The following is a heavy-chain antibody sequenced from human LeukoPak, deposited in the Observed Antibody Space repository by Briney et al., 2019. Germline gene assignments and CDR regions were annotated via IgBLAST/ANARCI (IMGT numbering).Heavy chain of an antibody. CDR1: GFTLSSNW. Sequence: GGSLRLSCGASGFTLSSNWMSWVRQAPGRGLEWVASINQDGGTKYYVDSVKGRFTISRDNAKNSLYLQMNSLRVEDTAVYFCARWGQTSGWYYLDNWGQGTLVTVSS. D-gene: IGHD6-19*01. CDR3: ARWGQTSGWYYLDN. CDR2: INQDGGTK. V-gene: IGHV3-7*01. J-gene: IGHJ4*02.